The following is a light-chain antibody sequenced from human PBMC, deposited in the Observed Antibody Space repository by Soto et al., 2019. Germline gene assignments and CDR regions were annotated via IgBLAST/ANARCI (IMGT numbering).Light chain of an antibody. CDR3: QRRSNWKFT. Sequence: EIVLTQSPATLSLSPGERATLSCRASQSVSSYLAWYQQKPGQAPRLLIYGASNRATGIPARFSGSGSGTDFTLTISSLEPEDFAVYYCQRRSNWKFTFGRGTQVDIK. J-gene: IGKJ3*01. CDR2: GAS. V-gene: IGKV3-11*01. CDR1: QSVSSY.